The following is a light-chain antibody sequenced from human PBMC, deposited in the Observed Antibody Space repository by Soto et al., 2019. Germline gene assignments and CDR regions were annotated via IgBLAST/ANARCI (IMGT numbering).Light chain of an antibody. CDR2: AAS. Sequence: EIVMTQSPAILSVSPGKSASLSCRASQNISNYLIWYQQKPGQAPRLLIYAASTRATGIPARFIGNGSGTEFTLTISSLQSEDFAVYYCQQYNNWWTFGQGTKVDI. J-gene: IGKJ1*01. CDR3: QQYNNWWT. CDR1: QNISNY. V-gene: IGKV3D-15*01.